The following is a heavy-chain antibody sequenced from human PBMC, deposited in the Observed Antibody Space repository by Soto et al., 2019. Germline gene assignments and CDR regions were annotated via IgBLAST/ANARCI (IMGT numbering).Heavy chain of an antibody. J-gene: IGHJ6*03. CDR2: ISSSSSTI. Sequence: GGSLRLSCAASGFTFSSYSMNWVRQAPGKGLEWVSYISSSSSTIYYADSVKGRFTISRDNAKNSLYLQMNSLRAEDTAVYYCARDEPRRYCSSTSCDYYYYYMDVWGKGTTVTVSS. D-gene: IGHD2-2*01. CDR1: GFTFSSYS. V-gene: IGHV3-48*01. CDR3: ARDEPRRYCSSTSCDYYYYYMDV.